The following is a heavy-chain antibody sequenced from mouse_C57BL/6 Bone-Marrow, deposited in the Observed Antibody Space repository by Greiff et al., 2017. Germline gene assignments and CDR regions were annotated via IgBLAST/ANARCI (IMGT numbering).Heavy chain of an antibody. CDR1: GFTFSDYY. D-gene: IGHD1-1*01. CDR3: ARDIYGSSYFDY. CDR2: INYDGSST. J-gene: IGHJ2*01. Sequence: EVKLVESEGGLVQPGSSMKLSCTASGFTFSDYYMAWVRQVPEKGLEWVANINYDGSSTYYLDSLKSRFIISRDNAKNILYLQMSSLKSEDTATYYCARDIYGSSYFDYWGQGTTLTVSS. V-gene: IGHV5-16*01.